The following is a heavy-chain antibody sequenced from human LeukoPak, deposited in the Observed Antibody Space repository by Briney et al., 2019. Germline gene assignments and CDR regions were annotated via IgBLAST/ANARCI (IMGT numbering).Heavy chain of an antibody. J-gene: IGHJ4*02. V-gene: IGHV5-51*01. D-gene: IGHD3-22*01. Sequence: GESLQISCKGSGYSFTSYWIGWVRQMPGKGLEWMGIIYPGDSDTRYSPSFQGQVTISADKSISTAYLQWSSLKASDTAMYYCARQHDSSGTRPDYWGQGTLVTVSS. CDR1: GYSFTSYW. CDR3: ARQHDSSGTRPDY. CDR2: IYPGDSDT.